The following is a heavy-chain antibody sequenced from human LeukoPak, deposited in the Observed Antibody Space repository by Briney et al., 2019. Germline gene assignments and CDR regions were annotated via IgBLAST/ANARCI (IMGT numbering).Heavy chain of an antibody. CDR1: GITFTSNG. D-gene: IGHD1-26*01. J-gene: IGHJ6*02. Sequence: GRSRRFSGAAPGITFTSNGMHWVRQAPGKGLRWVAAISYDGLKTYYADSVKGRFTISRNNSKNTLYLQMNSLRAEDTAVYYCAREGSYYYYYGMDVWGQGTTVTVSS. CDR3: AREGSYYYYYGMDV. CDR2: ISYDGLKT. V-gene: IGHV3-33*01.